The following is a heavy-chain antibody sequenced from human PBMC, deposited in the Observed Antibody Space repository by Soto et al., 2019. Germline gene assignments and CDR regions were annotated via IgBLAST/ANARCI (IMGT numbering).Heavy chain of an antibody. D-gene: IGHD6-13*01. CDR1: GFTFGSYG. CDR3: ARWGIAAGDY. J-gene: IGHJ4*02. V-gene: IGHV3-33*01. CDR2: IWYDGRNK. Sequence: QVQLVESGGGVVQPGRSLRLSCAASGFTFGSYGMHWVRQAPGKGLVWVAVIWYDGRNKYYADSVKGRFTISSDNSKNPLSLQMNSLRAEDTAVYYCARWGIAAGDYWGQGTLVTVSS.